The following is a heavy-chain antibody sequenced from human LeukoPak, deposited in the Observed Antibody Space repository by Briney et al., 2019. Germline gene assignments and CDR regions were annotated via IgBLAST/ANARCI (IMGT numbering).Heavy chain of an antibody. CDR3: AKVKAYCGSTSCYFPSYGMDV. CDR1: GFTFSSYA. CDR2: ISGSGGST. J-gene: IGHJ6*02. Sequence: GGSLRLSCAASGFTFSSYAMSWVRQAPGKGLEWVSAISGSGGSTYYADSVKGRFTISGDNSKNTLYLQMNSLRAEDTAVYYCAKVKAYCGSTSCYFPSYGMDVWGQGTTVTVSS. V-gene: IGHV3-23*01. D-gene: IGHD2-2*01.